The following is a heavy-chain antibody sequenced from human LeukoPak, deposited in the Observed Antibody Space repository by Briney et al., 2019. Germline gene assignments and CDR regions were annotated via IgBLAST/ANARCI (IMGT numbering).Heavy chain of an antibody. CDR1: GSTFSSYG. Sequence: GGSLRLSCAASGSTFSSYGMHWVRQAPGKGLEWVAVISYDGSYKYYADSVKGRLTISRDNSKNTLYLQMNSLRAEDTAVYYCAKDWKWFGESYYFDYWGQGTLVTVSS. CDR2: ISYDGSYK. J-gene: IGHJ4*02. V-gene: IGHV3-30*18. CDR3: AKDWKWFGESYYFDY. D-gene: IGHD3-10*01.